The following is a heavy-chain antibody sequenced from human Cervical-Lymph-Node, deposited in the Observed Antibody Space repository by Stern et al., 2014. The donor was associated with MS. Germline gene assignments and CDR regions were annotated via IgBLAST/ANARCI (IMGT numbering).Heavy chain of an antibody. Sequence: VQLVQSGAEVKKPGESLKISCKGSGYSFTSYWIGWVRQMPGKGLAWMGIIYPGDSDTIYSPSFQGQVTISADKSISTTYLQWSSLKASDSAMYYCARRYDSSGYNWFDPWGQGTLVTVSS. CDR1: GYSFTSYW. CDR3: ARRYDSSGYNWFDP. CDR2: IYPGDSDT. J-gene: IGHJ5*02. V-gene: IGHV5-51*03. D-gene: IGHD3-22*01.